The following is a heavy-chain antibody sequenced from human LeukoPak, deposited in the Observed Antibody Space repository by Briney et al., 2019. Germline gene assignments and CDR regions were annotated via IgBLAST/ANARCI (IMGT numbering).Heavy chain of an antibody. Sequence: SVKVSCKASGYTFTSYGISWVRQAPGQGLEWMGGIIPIFGTANYAQKFQGRVTITADESTSTAYMELSSLRSEDTAVYYCARDWAETPNWFDPWGQGTLVTVSS. V-gene: IGHV1-69*13. CDR3: ARDWAETPNWFDP. J-gene: IGHJ5*02. CDR2: IIPIFGTA. CDR1: GYTFTSYG. D-gene: IGHD2-15*01.